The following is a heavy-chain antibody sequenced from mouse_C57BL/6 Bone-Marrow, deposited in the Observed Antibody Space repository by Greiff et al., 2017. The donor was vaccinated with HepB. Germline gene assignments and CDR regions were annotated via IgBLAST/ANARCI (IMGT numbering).Heavy chain of an antibody. V-gene: IGHV5-6*01. Sequence: EVKLMESGGDLVKPGGSLKLSCAASGFTFSSYGMSWVRQTPDKRLEWIATISSGGSYTYYPDSVKGRFTISRDNAKNTLYLQMSSLKTEDPAMYYCALSYDYAMDYWGQGTSVTVSA. D-gene: IGHD2-1*01. CDR3: ALSYDYAMDY. CDR2: ISSGGSYT. CDR1: GFTFSSYG. J-gene: IGHJ4*01.